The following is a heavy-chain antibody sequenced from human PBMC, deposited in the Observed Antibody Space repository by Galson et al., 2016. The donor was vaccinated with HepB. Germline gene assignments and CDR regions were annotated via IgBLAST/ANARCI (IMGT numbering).Heavy chain of an antibody. CDR3: TKDTRPRMVPRSDSICGMDV. CDR1: GFTFGDYA. J-gene: IGHJ6*02. V-gene: IGHV3-9*01. Sequence: SLRLSCAASGFTFGDYAMHWVRQAPGKGLEWVSGISWNSGSIDYADSVKGRFTISRDNAKNSLYLQMNSLRTEDTALYYCTKDTRPRMVPRSDSICGMDVWGQGTTVTVSS. CDR2: ISWNSGSI. D-gene: IGHD2-2*01.